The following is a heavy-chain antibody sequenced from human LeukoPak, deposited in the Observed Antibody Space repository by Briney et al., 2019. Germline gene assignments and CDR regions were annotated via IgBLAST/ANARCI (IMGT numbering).Heavy chain of an antibody. CDR3: ARGRLYGSGYYYVDLHSFDY. CDR2: INHSGST. CDR1: GGSFSGYY. Sequence: SETLSLTCAVYGGSFSGYYWSWIRQPPGKGLEWIGEINHSGSTNYNPSLKSRVTISVDTSKNQFSLKLSSVTAADTAVYYCARGRLYGSGYYYVDLHSFDYWGQGTLVTVSS. D-gene: IGHD3-22*01. V-gene: IGHV4-34*01. J-gene: IGHJ4*02.